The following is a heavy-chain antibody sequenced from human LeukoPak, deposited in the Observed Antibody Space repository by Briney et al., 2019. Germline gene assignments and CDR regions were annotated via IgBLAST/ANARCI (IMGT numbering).Heavy chain of an antibody. J-gene: IGHJ4*02. CDR2: IWNDGSNK. Sequence: GGSLRLSCAASGFTFSSYGMHWVRQAPGKGLEWVAVIWNDGSNKNYADSVKGRLTISRDNSKNALYLQMNSLRAEDTAVYYCARMGSSFDYWGQGTLVTVSS. D-gene: IGHD2-15*01. V-gene: IGHV3-33*01. CDR1: GFTFSSYG. CDR3: ARMGSSFDY.